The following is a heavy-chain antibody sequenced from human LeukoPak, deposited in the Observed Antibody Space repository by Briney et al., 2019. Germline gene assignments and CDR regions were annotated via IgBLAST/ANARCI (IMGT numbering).Heavy chain of an antibody. J-gene: IGHJ4*02. Sequence: GRSLRLSCAASGFTFSIHGMHWVRQAPGKGLEWVAIIWHDGTNKYYADSVKGRFTISRDNSKNTVYLQMDSLRAEDTAVYYCARNNWNARTQRWFYFDNWGQGTLVTVSS. CDR2: IWHDGTNK. CDR1: GFTFSIHG. D-gene: IGHD1-1*01. CDR3: ARNNWNARTQRWFYFDN. V-gene: IGHV3-33*01.